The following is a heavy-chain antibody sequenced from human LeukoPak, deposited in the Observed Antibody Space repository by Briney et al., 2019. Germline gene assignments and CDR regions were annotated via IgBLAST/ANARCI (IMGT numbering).Heavy chain of an antibody. Sequence: PSETLSLTCTVSGGSISSYYWSWIRQPPGKGLGWIGYIYYSGSTNYNPSLKSRVTISVDTSKNQFSLKLSSMTAADTAVYYCARSRGSYSDYYYYGMDVWGQGTTVTVSS. CDR2: IYYSGST. J-gene: IGHJ6*02. CDR1: GGSISSYY. V-gene: IGHV4-59*08. CDR3: ARSRGSYSDYYYYGMDV. D-gene: IGHD1-26*01.